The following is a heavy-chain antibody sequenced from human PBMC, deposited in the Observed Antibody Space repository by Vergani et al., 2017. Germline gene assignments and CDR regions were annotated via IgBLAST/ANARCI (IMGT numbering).Heavy chain of an antibody. CDR1: GSSINSKHYY. D-gene: IGHD3-9*01. V-gene: IGHV4-39*01. J-gene: IGHJ4*02. Sequence: QLLLQESGPGLVKPSETLSLTCTVSGSSINSKHYYWGWIRQPPGEGPEWIGSVYCSGATYSNPALKSRVTISADTSKNQFSLKLDSVTAADTAVYYCVGDYGNGTGYYSYYFDNWGQGILVTVSS. CDR2: VYCSGAT. CDR3: VGDYGNGTGYYSYYFDN.